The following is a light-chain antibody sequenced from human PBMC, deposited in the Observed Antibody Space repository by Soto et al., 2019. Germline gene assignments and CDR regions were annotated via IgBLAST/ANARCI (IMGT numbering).Light chain of an antibody. CDR2: QDS. Sequence: SYELTQPPSVSVSPGQTANITCSGDKLGDKYACWYQQKPGQSPVMVIYQDSKRPSGIPERFSGSNSGNTATLTISGTQAMDEADYYCQAWDSNTVVFAGGTKLTVL. CDR1: KLGDKY. V-gene: IGLV3-1*01. CDR3: QAWDSNTVV. J-gene: IGLJ2*01.